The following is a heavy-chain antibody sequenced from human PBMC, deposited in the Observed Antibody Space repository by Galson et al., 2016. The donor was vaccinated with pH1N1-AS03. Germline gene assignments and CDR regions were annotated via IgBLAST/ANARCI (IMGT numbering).Heavy chain of an antibody. V-gene: IGHV3-7*01. J-gene: IGHJ4*02. D-gene: IGHD2-8*01. Sequence: SLRLSCAASGFSFSTYWMSWVRQAPGKGPEWVANIHPDGSEKYYGDSVKGRFTISRDNAKNSLDLQMNSLRAEDTAVYYCFEINNGGGQGTLVTVSS. CDR1: GFSFSTYW. CDR2: IHPDGSEK. CDR3: FEINNG.